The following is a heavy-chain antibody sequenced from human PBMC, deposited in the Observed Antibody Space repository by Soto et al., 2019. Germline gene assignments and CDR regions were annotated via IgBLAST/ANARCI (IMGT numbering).Heavy chain of an antibody. CDR2: IYYSGST. J-gene: IGHJ4*02. CDR3: AREKNGDYYFDY. Sequence: PSETLSLTCTVSGGSISSGGYYWSWIRQHPGKGLEWIGYIYYSGSTYYNPSLKSRVTISVDTSKNQFSLKLSSVTAADTAVYYCAREKNGDYYFDYWGQGTLVTVSS. CDR1: GGSISSGGYY. D-gene: IGHD4-17*01. V-gene: IGHV4-31*03.